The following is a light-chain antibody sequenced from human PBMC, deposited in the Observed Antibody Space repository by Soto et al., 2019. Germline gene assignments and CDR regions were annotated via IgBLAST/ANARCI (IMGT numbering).Light chain of an antibody. CDR1: SADIGGYNF. Sequence: QSALTQPASVSGSPGQSITISCTGTSADIGGYNFVSWYQQYPGKAPKLIIYDVSNRPSGISNRFSASKSVNTASLTISGLQAEDEADYYCTSYSDSNTPVFGGGTKLTVL. V-gene: IGLV2-14*01. CDR2: DVS. J-gene: IGLJ2*01. CDR3: TSYSDSNTPV.